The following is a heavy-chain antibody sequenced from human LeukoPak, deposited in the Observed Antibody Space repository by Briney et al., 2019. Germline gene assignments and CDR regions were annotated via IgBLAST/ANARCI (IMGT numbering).Heavy chain of an antibody. V-gene: IGHV3-48*03. CDR1: GFTFSVFE. Sequence: GGSLRLSCAASGFTFSVFEMNWVRQAPGKGLEWISYVNAVGSEIHYGDSVRGRFTISRDNAKSSLYLQMNSLRAEDTAVYFCATKLPGTSHFASWGQGTLVTVSS. D-gene: IGHD6-13*01. J-gene: IGHJ4*02. CDR3: ATKLPGTSHFAS. CDR2: VNAVGSEI.